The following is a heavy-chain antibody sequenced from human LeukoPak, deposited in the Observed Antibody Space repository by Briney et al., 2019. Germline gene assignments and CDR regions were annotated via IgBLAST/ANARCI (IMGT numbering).Heavy chain of an antibody. Sequence: GGSLRLSCAASGFTFSSYAMSWVRRAPGKGLEWVSAISGSGGSTYYADSVKGRFTISRDNSKNTLYLQMNSLRAEDTAVYYCAKHAQSGYYSHYYYGMDVWGQGTTVTVSS. V-gene: IGHV3-23*01. J-gene: IGHJ6*02. CDR2: ISGSGGST. CDR1: GFTFSSYA. D-gene: IGHD3-3*01. CDR3: AKHAQSGYYSHYYYGMDV.